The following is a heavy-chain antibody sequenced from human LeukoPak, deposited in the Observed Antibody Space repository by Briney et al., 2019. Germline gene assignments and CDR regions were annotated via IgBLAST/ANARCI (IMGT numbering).Heavy chain of an antibody. CDR1: GYTFTSYD. D-gene: IGHD2-15*01. J-gene: IGHJ4*02. Sequence: ASVKVSCRASGYTFTSYDINWVRQATGQGLEWMGWMNPNSGNTGYAQKFQGRVTITRNTSIRTAYMELSSLRSEDTAVYYCARGGPNDTPDYWGQGTLVTVSS. CDR2: MNPNSGNT. V-gene: IGHV1-8*03. CDR3: ARGGPNDTPDY.